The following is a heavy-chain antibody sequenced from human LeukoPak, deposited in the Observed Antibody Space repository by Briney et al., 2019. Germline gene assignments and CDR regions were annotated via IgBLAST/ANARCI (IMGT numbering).Heavy chain of an antibody. D-gene: IGHD2-15*01. CDR1: GYTLTELS. CDR2: FDPEDGET. CDR3: ATLGCSGGSCYWGGFDY. J-gene: IGHJ4*02. V-gene: IGHV1-24*01. Sequence: GASVKVSCKVSGYTLTELSMHWVRQAPGKGLEWMGGFDPEDGETIYAQKFQGRVTMTEDTSTDAAYMELSSLRSEDTAVYYCATLGCSGGSCYWGGFDYWGQGTLVTVSS.